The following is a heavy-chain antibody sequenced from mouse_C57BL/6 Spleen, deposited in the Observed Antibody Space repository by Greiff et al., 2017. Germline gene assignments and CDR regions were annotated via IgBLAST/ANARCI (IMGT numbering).Heavy chain of an antibody. CDR1: GYTFTEYT. CDR2: FYPGSGSI. J-gene: IGHJ2*01. CDR3: ARHEEPYYDYDVGYFDY. V-gene: IGHV1-62-2*01. Sequence: VQLQQSGAELVKTGASVKLSCKASGYTFTEYTIHWVKQRSGQGLEWIGWFYPGSGSIKYNEKFKDKATLTADKSSSTVYMELSRLTSEDSAVYFCARHEEPYYDYDVGYFDYWGQGTTLTVSS. D-gene: IGHD2-4*01.